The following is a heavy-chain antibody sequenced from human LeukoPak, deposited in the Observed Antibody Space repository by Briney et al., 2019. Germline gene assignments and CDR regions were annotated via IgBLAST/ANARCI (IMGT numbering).Heavy chain of an antibody. J-gene: IGHJ2*01. Sequence: SETLSLTCAVSGGSIRSTNWWSWVRQPPGKGLEWIGEMYYGGFTNYNPALKSRVTISVDKSETQIFLKLTSVTAADTAVYYCAGDGGGRFWYFDLWGRGTLVTVSS. CDR3: AGDGGGRFWYFDL. D-gene: IGHD3-16*01. CDR2: MYYGGFT. CDR1: GGSIRSTNW. V-gene: IGHV4-4*02.